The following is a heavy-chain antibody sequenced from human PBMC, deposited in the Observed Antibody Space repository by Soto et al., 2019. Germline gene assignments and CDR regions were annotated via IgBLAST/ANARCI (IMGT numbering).Heavy chain of an antibody. CDR2: MNPNSGNT. J-gene: IGHJ6*02. V-gene: IGHV1-8*01. Sequence: ASVKVSCKASGYTFTSYDINWVRQATGQGLEWMGWMNPNSGNTGYAQKFQGRVTMTRNTSISTAYMELSSLRSEDTAVYYCGRGLMVRGVIYYYYYGMDVWGQGTTVTVSS. CDR3: GRGLMVRGVIYYYYYGMDV. CDR1: GYTFTSYD. D-gene: IGHD3-10*01.